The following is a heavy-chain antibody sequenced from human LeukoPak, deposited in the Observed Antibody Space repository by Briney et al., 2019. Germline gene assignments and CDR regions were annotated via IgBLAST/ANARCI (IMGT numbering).Heavy chain of an antibody. D-gene: IGHD5-18*01. CDR1: GFTFSSYE. J-gene: IGHJ4*02. V-gene: IGHV3-48*03. CDR3: ARSLWFRCEY. CDR2: ISSGGSII. Sequence: GGSLRLSCAASGFTFSSYEMNWVRQAPGKGLEWVSYISSGGSIIYYADSVKGRFTISRDNAKNSLYLQMNSLRGEDTAVYYCARSLWFRCEYWGQGTLVNVSS.